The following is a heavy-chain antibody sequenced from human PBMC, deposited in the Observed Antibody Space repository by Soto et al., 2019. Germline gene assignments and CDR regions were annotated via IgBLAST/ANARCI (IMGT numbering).Heavy chain of an antibody. Sequence: EGQLVESGGGLVQPGGSLRLSCAASGFTFSNFWVHWVRQAPGKGLVWVPRASPDGSSTSYADSVKGRFTISRDNAKNMLYMEMNSLRAEDTAVYYCASHGSGDYFWFDPWGQGTLVTVSS. CDR1: GFTFSNFW. D-gene: IGHD4-17*01. V-gene: IGHV3-74*01. J-gene: IGHJ5*02. CDR2: ASPDGSST. CDR3: ASHGSGDYFWFDP.